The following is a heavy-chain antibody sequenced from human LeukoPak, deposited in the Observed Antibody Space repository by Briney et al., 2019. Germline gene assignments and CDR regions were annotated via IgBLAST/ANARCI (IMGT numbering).Heavy chain of an antibody. D-gene: IGHD3-22*01. V-gene: IGHV3-33*01. J-gene: IGHJ4*02. CDR1: GFSFSSYG. CDR2: IWYDGSIK. CDR3: ASIYYYDSSGYPELPY. Sequence: PGGSLRLSCAASGFSFSSYGMHWVRQAPGKGLEWVAVIWYDGSIKYYGDSVKGRFTISRDNSKNTLYLQMNSLRAEDTAVYYCASIYYYDSSGYPELPYWGQGTLVTVSS.